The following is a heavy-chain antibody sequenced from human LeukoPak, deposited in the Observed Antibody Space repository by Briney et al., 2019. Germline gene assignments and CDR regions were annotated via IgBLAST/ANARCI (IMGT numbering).Heavy chain of an antibody. V-gene: IGHV1-69*05. CDR1: GGTFSSYA. D-gene: IGHD5-18*01. Sequence: SVTVSFTAPGGTFSSYAISWVRQAPGQGLEWMGGIIPIFGTANYAQKFQGRVTITTDESTSTAYMELSSLRSEDTAVYYCARRGYSYGYRNWFDPWGQGTLVTVSS. CDR2: IIPIFGTA. J-gene: IGHJ5*02. CDR3: ARRGYSYGYRNWFDP.